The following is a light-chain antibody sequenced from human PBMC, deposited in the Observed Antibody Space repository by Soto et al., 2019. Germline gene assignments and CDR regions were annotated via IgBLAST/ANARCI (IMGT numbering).Light chain of an antibody. CDR2: GAS. CDR3: QRYNRYSEA. V-gene: IGKV1-6*01. J-gene: IGKJ1*01. CDR1: QGIRND. Sequence: IQMTQSPFSLSASVGDRFTITCRASQGIRNDLDWCQQKPGKAPKLLIYGASSLRSGVPSRFSGSGSGTDFTLTLSRLQPDDFATDYCQRYNRYSEAFGQGTQVDIK.